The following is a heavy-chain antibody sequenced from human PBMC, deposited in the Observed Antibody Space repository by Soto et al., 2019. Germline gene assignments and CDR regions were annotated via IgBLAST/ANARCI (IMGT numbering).Heavy chain of an antibody. CDR2: ISSTGSKT. CDR1: GFSMSNHA. V-gene: IGHV3-23*01. CDR3: AREPKPFMTGYYDL. D-gene: IGHD3-9*01. J-gene: IGHJ4*02. Sequence: GGSLRLSCVVSGFSMSNHALTWVRQAPGKGLERVSSISSTGSKTYYADSIKGRFTISRDNSKNTVFLQMNSLRPDDMAFYFCAREPKPFMTGYYDLWGQGTLVTVSS.